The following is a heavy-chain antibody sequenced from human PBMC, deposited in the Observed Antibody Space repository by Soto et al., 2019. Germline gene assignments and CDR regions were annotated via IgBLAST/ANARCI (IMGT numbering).Heavy chain of an antibody. CDR2: INAGGGYT. CDR3: TRGGAIAMVTAPFDL. CDR1: GYIFTNYY. D-gene: IGHD2-21*02. Sequence: QVQLVQSGAEVKKPGASVKVSCKASGYIFTNYYMHWVRQAPGQGLEWMGTINAGGGYTTYAQRFQGRVTMTRDTSTSTVSMELSSLRYEDTALYYCTRGGAIAMVTAPFDLWGQGTLVTVSS. V-gene: IGHV1-46*03. J-gene: IGHJ5*02.